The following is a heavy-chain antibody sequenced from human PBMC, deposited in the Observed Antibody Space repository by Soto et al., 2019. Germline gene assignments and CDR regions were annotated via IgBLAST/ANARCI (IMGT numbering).Heavy chain of an antibody. D-gene: IGHD3-16*01. CDR2: LSGSADPT. V-gene: IGHV3-23*01. CDR1: VFTFRVFA. Sequence: PWGSLLLSCAASVFTFRVFAMSWVRQAPGKGLEWVSGLSGSADPTYYRDSVNGRFTISRDNSKNMLYLQMNSLRAEDTALYYCAKAAPGESHFYFDSWGPGTMVTVSS. J-gene: IGHJ4*02. CDR3: AKAAPGESHFYFDS.